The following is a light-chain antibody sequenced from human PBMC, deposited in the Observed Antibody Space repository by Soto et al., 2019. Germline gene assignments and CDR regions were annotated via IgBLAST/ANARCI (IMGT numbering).Light chain of an antibody. CDR2: AAS. Sequence: ILMTQSPSSLSAFVGDRVTITCRASQDIANFLAWYQQKPGKVPKLLIYAASTLQSGVPSRFSGSASGTEFTLTISSLQPEDFATYYCQQVSGYPLSFGGGTKVDNK. CDR1: QDIANF. V-gene: IGKV1-9*01. CDR3: QQVSGYPLS. J-gene: IGKJ4*01.